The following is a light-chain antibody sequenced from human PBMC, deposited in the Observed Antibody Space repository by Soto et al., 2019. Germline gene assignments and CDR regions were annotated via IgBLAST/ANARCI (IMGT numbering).Light chain of an antibody. J-gene: IGKJ1*01. CDR3: QQRSSWPRT. Sequence: EIVLTQSPATLSLSPGERATLACRASQSVSSYLAWYQQKPGQAPRVVIYDVSNRATGIPPRFSGSGSGTDFTLTISSLEPEDFAVYYCQQRSSWPRTFGQGTKVEIK. V-gene: IGKV3-11*01. CDR1: QSVSSY. CDR2: DVS.